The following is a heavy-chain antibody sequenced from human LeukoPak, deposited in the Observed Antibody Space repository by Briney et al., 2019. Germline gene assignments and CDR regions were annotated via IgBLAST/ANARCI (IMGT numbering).Heavy chain of an antibody. V-gene: IGHV3-9*01. CDR1: GCTFDDYA. CDR2: FLWNSGSI. CDR3: AKDRGDGYCGGDCYPEGGYYYYGMDV. J-gene: IGHJ6*02. Sequence: PGRSLRLSCAASGCTFDDYAMHWVPQAPGKGLGWVWGFLWNSGSIGYPDPVKARFPISRDNPKNSLYMQINSLRAEDTALYDCAKDRGDGYCGGDCYPEGGYYYYGMDVWGQGTTVTVSS. D-gene: IGHD2-21*02.